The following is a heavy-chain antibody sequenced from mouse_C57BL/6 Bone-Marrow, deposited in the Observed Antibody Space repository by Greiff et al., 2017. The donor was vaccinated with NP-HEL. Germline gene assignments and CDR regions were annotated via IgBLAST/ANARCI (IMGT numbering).Heavy chain of an antibody. V-gene: IGHV1-15*01. Sequence: QVQLQQSGAELVRPGASVTLSCKASGYTFTDYEMHWVKQTPVHGLEWIGAIDPETGGTAYKQKFKGKAILTADKSSSTAYMGLRSLSSEDSAVYYCTKYGNYYFDYWGQGTTLTVSS. D-gene: IGHD2-1*01. CDR1: GYTFTDYE. CDR3: TKYGNYYFDY. J-gene: IGHJ2*01. CDR2: IDPETGGT.